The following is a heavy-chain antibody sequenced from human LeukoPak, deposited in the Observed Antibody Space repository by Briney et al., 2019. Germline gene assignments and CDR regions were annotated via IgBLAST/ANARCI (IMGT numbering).Heavy chain of an antibody. Sequence: GGSLRLSCAASRITFTYWMSWVRQAPGKGLEWVANIKQDGSEKYYVDSVKGRFTISRDNAKKSLFLQMNSLRAQDTAVYYCASSFSDNFWSGHFWGQGTLVTVSS. D-gene: IGHD3-3*01. CDR3: ASSFSDNFWSGHF. V-gene: IGHV3-7*01. CDR2: IKQDGSEK. CDR1: RITFTYW. J-gene: IGHJ4*02.